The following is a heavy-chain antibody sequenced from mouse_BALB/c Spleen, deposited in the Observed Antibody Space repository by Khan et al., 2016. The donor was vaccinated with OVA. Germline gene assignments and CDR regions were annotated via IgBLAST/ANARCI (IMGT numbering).Heavy chain of an antibody. V-gene: IGHV1-26*01. D-gene: IGHD2-14*01. CDR3: ARGYDFFAY. CDR2: VIPNTGGS. J-gene: IGHJ3*01. Sequence: EVQLQQSGPDLVKPGASVKISCKASGYSFTLYYMTWVKQSHGKSLEWIGRVIPNTGGSDYNQEFKGKAILTVDKSSNTAYMELHSLTSEDSAVYYCARGYDFFAYWGQGTLVTVSA. CDR1: GYSFTLYY.